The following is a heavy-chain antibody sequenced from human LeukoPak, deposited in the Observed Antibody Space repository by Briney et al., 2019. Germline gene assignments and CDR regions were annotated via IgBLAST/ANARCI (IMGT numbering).Heavy chain of an antibody. CDR1: GFTFSDYW. Sequence: GGSLRLSCAASGFTFSDYWMSWVRQAPGKGLERVANIKPDGSQIYYVASVKGRFTISRDNAKGSLYLQMNSLRAEDTAVYYCARDAIVTDFWGQGTLVTVSS. D-gene: IGHD1-26*01. V-gene: IGHV3-7*01. J-gene: IGHJ4*02. CDR3: ARDAIVTDF. CDR2: IKPDGSQI.